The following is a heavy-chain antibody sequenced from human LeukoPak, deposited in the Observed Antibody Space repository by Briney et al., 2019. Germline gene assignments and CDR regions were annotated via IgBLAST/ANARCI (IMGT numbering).Heavy chain of an antibody. Sequence: PSETLSLTSTVSGGSISSYYWSWIRQPPGKGLGWIGYIYYSGSTNYNPSLKSRVTISVDTSKNQFSLKLSSVTAADTAVYYCARAGYSSGWYPGGFDYWGQGTLVTVSS. CDR1: GGSISSYY. D-gene: IGHD6-13*01. J-gene: IGHJ4*02. V-gene: IGHV4-59*01. CDR2: IYYSGST. CDR3: ARAGYSSGWYPGGFDY.